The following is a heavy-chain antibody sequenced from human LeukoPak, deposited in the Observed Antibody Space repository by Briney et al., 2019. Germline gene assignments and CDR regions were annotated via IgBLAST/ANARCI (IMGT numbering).Heavy chain of an antibody. CDR2: IYHSRST. J-gene: IGHJ4*02. D-gene: IGHD3-9*01. CDR1: GGSISSSNW. Sequence: PSGTLSLTCAVSGGSISSSNWWSWVRQPPGKGLEWIGEIYHSRSTNYNPSLKSRVTISVDKSKNQFSLKLSSVTAADTAVYYCARVRYDILTGYYLFDYWGQGTLVTVSS. V-gene: IGHV4-4*02. CDR3: ARVRYDILTGYYLFDY.